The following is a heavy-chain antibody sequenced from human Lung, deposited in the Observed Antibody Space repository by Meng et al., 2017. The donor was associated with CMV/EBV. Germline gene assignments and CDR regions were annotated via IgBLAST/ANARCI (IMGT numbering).Heavy chain of an antibody. J-gene: IGHJ5*02. D-gene: IGHD3-16*01. Sequence: ASXXVSXKASGYTFSTYDINWVRQATGQGLEWMGWMNPNSGNTGYAQKFQGRVTMTRNTSISTAYMELSDLRSEDTAVYYCARDLRGGYQGMGEFRNNWLDPXGQGXLVTVSS. CDR2: MNPNSGNT. CDR3: ARDLRGGYQGMGEFRNNWLDP. V-gene: IGHV1-8*02. CDR1: GYTFSTYD.